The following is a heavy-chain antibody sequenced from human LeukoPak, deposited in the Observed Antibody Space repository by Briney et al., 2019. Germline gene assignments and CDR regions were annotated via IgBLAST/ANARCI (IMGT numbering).Heavy chain of an antibody. CDR1: GFNLISYS. CDR2: LNRDGSEK. J-gene: IGHJ4*02. Sequence: GGSLRLSCAASGFNLISYSMTWVRQAPGKGLEWVANLNRDGSEKNYADSVKGRFTISRDNTKNSLYLQMNSLRAEDTAVYYCTRGGVDCGNDCYWSRGTLVTVAS. CDR3: TRGGVDCGNDCY. V-gene: IGHV3-7*01. D-gene: IGHD2-21*02.